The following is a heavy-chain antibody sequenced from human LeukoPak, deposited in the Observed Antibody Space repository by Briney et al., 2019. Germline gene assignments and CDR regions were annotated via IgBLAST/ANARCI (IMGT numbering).Heavy chain of an antibody. V-gene: IGHV4-59*11. Sequence: SETLSLTCTVSGASITSHYWIWIRQPPGKGLEWIGYVYHSGSTKYNPSLKNRVTLSVDTSESQFSLTLSSVTAADTAVYYCAASKPNSYNVMCYWGLGTLVTVST. D-gene: IGHD2/OR15-2a*01. J-gene: IGHJ4*02. CDR1: GASITSHY. CDR3: AASKPNSYNVMCY. CDR2: VYHSGST.